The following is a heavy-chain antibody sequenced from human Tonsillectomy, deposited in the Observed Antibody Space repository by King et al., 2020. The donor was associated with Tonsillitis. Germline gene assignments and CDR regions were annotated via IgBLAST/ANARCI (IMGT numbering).Heavy chain of an antibody. J-gene: IGHJ6*02. CDR1: GFTFSTYW. V-gene: IGHV3-7*01. D-gene: IGHD3-22*01. CDR2: INPDGSEK. CDR3: ARARVYYYDSGAHPEVGYYYYVMDV. Sequence: VQLVESGGGLVQPGGSLRLSCAASGFTFSTYWMSWVRQAPGKGLEWVANINPDGSEKYYVDSVKGRFTTSRDNSQNSLFLQMITLRAEDTAVYYCARARVYYYDSGAHPEVGYYYYVMDVWGQGTTVTAS.